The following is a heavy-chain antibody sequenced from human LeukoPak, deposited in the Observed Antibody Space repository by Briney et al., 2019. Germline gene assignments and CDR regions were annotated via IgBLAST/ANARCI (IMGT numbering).Heavy chain of an antibody. D-gene: IGHD3-10*01. J-gene: IGHJ4*02. CDR3: ARDGAGARDY. Sequence: AGGSLRLSCAASGFTFSSYAMHWVRQAPGKGLEYVSAISSNGGSTYYANSVKGRFTIPRDNSKNTLCVQMGSLRAEDMAVYYCARDGAGARDYWGQGTLVTVSS. CDR2: ISSNGGST. CDR1: GFTFSSYA. V-gene: IGHV3-64*01.